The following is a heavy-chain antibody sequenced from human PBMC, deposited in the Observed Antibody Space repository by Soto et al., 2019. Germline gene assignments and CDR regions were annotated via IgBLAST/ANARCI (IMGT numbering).Heavy chain of an antibody. D-gene: IGHD1-26*01. Sequence: GGSLRLSCAASGFTFSSYGLHWVRQAPGKGLEWVAVISYDGSNKYYADSVKGRFTISRDNSKNTLYLQMNSLRAEDTAVYYCAKDVVVGATPGLGDYYYYYGMDVWGQGTTVTVSS. CDR3: AKDVVVGATPGLGDYYYYYGMDV. CDR1: GFTFSSYG. J-gene: IGHJ6*02. CDR2: ISYDGSNK. V-gene: IGHV3-30*18.